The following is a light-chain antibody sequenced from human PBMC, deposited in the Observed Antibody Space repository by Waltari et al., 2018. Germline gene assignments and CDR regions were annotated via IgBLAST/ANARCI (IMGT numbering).Light chain of an antibody. V-gene: IGLV2-14*01. CDR2: DVT. CDR3: SSYTGRGTVI. Sequence: QSALTQPPSLSRSPGQSITISRPRTSTDAGYSHHFSWFQHPPDSAPNLLLYDVTDRPSGVSSRFSGSKSVNTASLTISGLQAEDEADYYCSSYTGRGTVIFGGGTKLTVL. CDR1: STDAGYSHH. J-gene: IGLJ2*01.